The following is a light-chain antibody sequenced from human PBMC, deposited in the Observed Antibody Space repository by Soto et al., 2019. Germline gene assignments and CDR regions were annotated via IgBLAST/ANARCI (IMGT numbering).Light chain of an antibody. V-gene: IGLV2-14*01. CDR2: EVS. CDR1: SSDVGRYKY. Sequence: QSALTQAACVSGCPGQSITISCTGSSSDVGRYKYVSWYQHHPGKAPKLIIFEVSNRPSGVSNRFSGSKSGNTASLTISGLQAEDEADYHCGSFASGSTLYVFGTGTKVTVL. CDR3: GSFASGSTLYV. J-gene: IGLJ1*01.